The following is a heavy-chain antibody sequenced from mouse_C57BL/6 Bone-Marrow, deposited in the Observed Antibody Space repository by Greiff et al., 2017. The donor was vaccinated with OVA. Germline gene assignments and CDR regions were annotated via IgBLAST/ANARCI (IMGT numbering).Heavy chain of an antibody. Sequence: VQLKESGGGLVKPGGSLKLSCAASGFTFSSYAMSWVRQTPEKRLEWVATISDGGSYTYYPDNVKGRFTISRDNAKNNLYLQMSHLKSEDTAMYYCARESNRPFDYWGQGTTLTVSS. V-gene: IGHV5-4*01. CDR2: ISDGGSYT. CDR1: GFTFSSYA. D-gene: IGHD2-5*01. J-gene: IGHJ2*01. CDR3: ARESNRPFDY.